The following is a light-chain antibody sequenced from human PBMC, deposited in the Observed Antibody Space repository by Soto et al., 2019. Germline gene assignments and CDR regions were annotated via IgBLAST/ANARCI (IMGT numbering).Light chain of an antibody. CDR2: SSS. V-gene: IGLV7-43*01. CDR1: TGAVTSGYY. CDR3: LLYCDGAWV. Sequence: QTVVTQESSLTVSPGGTVTLTCASSTGAVTSGYYPNWFQQKPGQAPRALIFSSSNKDSWTPARFSGSLLGGKAALTLSGVQPEDEADYYCLLYCDGAWVFGGGTQLTVL. J-gene: IGLJ3*02.